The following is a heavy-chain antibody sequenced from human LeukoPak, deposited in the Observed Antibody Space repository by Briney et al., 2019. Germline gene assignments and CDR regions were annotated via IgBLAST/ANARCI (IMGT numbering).Heavy chain of an antibody. D-gene: IGHD6-13*01. Sequence: ASETLSLTCTVSGGSVSSYYWSWIRQPPGKGLEWIGYIYYSGSTYYNPSLKSRVTISVDTSKNQFSLKLSSVTAADTAVYYCARAAAGSSWPYYYYYMDVWGKGTTVTVSS. CDR2: IYYSGST. V-gene: IGHV4-59*02. CDR3: ARAAAGSSWPYYYYYMDV. J-gene: IGHJ6*03. CDR1: GGSVSSYY.